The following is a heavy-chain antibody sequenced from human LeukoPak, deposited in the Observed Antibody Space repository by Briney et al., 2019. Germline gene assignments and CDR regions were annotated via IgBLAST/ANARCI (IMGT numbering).Heavy chain of an antibody. CDR3: ARDKYYYDSSGYYYHNPFDY. CDR1: GYTFTSHL. Sequence: ASVKVSCKTSGYTFTSHLLHWVRQAPGQGLEWMGAINPSSGGLSFPQNSQGRVTMTRDTSTTTVYLELSSLRSEDTAVYYCARDKYYYDSSGYYYHNPFDYWGQGTLVTVSS. V-gene: IGHV1-46*01. D-gene: IGHD3-22*01. J-gene: IGHJ4*02. CDR2: INPSSGGL.